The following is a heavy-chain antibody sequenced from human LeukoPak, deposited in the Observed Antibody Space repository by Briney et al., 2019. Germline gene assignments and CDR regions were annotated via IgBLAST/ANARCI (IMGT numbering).Heavy chain of an antibody. CDR1: GYSISSGYY. V-gene: IGHV4-38-2*01. CDR3: ASMVRGVLAAFDI. J-gene: IGHJ3*02. CDR2: IYHSGST. D-gene: IGHD3-10*01. Sequence: SETLSLTCAVSGYSISSGYYWGWIRQPPGKELEWIGSIYHSGSTYYNPSLKSRVTISVDTSKNQFSLKLSSVTAADTAVYYCASMVRGVLAAFDIWGQGTMVTVSS.